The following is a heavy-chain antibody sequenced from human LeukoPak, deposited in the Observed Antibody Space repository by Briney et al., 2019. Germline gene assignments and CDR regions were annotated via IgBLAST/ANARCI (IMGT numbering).Heavy chain of an antibody. D-gene: IGHD3-10*01. CDR2: ISGSGDST. V-gene: IGHV3-23*01. Sequence: GGSLRLSCAASGFTFRSYAMSWVRQAPGKGLEWVSVISGSGDSTYIADSVKGRFTISRDNSKNTLYLQLNSLRAEDTAVYYCAKGWFGELLPQDAFDIWGQGTMVIVSS. J-gene: IGHJ3*02. CDR3: AKGWFGELLPQDAFDI. CDR1: GFTFRSYA.